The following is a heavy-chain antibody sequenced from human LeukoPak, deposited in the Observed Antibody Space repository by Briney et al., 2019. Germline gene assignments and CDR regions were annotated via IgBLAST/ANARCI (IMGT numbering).Heavy chain of an antibody. CDR2: MLYNGNT. CDR1: GGSLTGNY. J-gene: IGHJ6*02. D-gene: IGHD2-15*01. CDR3: AGLTRVVAVDV. V-gene: IGHV4-59*01. Sequence: PETRSLASIVSGGSLTGNYWTWVRPPPQKGRGWIGYMLYNGNTNYHPSVKSRFTISVDTSQNQISLRLASVTAADTGIYHCAGLTRVVAVDVWGQGTTVTVSS.